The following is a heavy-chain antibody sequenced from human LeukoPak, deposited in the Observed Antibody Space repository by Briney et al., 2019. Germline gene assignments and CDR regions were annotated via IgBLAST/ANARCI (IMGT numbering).Heavy chain of an antibody. Sequence: SETLSLTCTVSGGSISNYYWSWIRQPPGKGXXXXGYIYYSGSTNYNPSLKSRVTISVDTSKNQFSLKLNSVTAADTAVYYCARAPNYGDPIDYWGQGTLVTVSS. J-gene: IGHJ4*02. V-gene: IGHV4-59*01. CDR2: IYYSGST. D-gene: IGHD4-17*01. CDR3: ARAPNYGDPIDY. CDR1: GGSISNYY.